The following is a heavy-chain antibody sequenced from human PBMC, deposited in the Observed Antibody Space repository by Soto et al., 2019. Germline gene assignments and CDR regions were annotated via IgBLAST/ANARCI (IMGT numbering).Heavy chain of an antibody. V-gene: IGHV4-34*01. J-gene: IGHJ6*02. CDR3: ARYCSGGSCNVYGMDV. Sequence: QVQLQQWGAGLLKPSETLSLTCAVYGGSFSGYYWSWIRQPPGKGLEWIGEINHSGSTNYNPSLKSRVTISVETSKNQFSLKLSSVTAADTAVYYCARYCSGGSCNVYGMDVWGQGTTVTVSS. D-gene: IGHD2-15*01. CDR2: INHSGST. CDR1: GGSFSGYY.